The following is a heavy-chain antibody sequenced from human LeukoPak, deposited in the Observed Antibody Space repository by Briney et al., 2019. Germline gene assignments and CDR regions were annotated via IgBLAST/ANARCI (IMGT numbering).Heavy chain of an antibody. CDR3: TRGPFGNCGGGPCHFRDIDNWYDP. CDR1: GYTFTTYD. D-gene: IGHD2-21*01. CDR2: MNPKSGDA. Sequence: ASVKVSCKASGYTFTTYDINWVRQAAGQGFEWMGWMNPKSGDAVYADKFQGRVAITRETSINTAYLELSALTSDDTAVYYCTRGPFGNCGGGPCHFRDIDNWYDPWGQGTLVTVSS. J-gene: IGHJ5*02. V-gene: IGHV1-8*03.